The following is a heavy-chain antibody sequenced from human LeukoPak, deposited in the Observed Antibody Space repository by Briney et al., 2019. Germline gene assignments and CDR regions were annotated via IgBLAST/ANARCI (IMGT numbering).Heavy chain of an antibody. CDR3: ARGQGTVTTH. V-gene: IGHV4-34*01. CDR2: INHSGSA. CDR1: GFRFTNYW. J-gene: IGHJ4*02. D-gene: IGHD4-17*01. Sequence: GSLRLSCAASGFRFTNYWMSWIRQPPGKGPEWIGEINHSGSANYNPSLKSRVTISLDTSKNQFSLKLSSVTAADTAVYYCARGQGTVTTHWGQGTLVTVSS.